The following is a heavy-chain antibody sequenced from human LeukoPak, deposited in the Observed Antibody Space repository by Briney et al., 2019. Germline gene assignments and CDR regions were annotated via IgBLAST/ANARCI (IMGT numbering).Heavy chain of an antibody. J-gene: IGHJ6*04. CDR3: AKSIAAAGPTPFDY. D-gene: IGHD6-13*01. Sequence: GGTLRLSCAASGFTFSSYGMSWVRQAPGKGLEWVSAISGSGGSTYYADSVKGRFTISRDNSKNTLYLQMNSLRAEDTAVYYCAKSIAAAGPTPFDYWGKGTTVTISP. V-gene: IGHV3-23*01. CDR1: GFTFSSYG. CDR2: ISGSGGST.